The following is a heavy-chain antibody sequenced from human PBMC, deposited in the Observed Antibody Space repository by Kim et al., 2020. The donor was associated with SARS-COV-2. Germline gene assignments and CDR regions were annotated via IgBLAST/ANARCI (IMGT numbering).Heavy chain of an antibody. V-gene: IGHV3-53*01. D-gene: IGHD6-19*01. J-gene: IGHJ6*02. CDR3: GVSSGWGWGMDV. Sequence: YADPVKGRFTISRDNSKNTLYLQMNSLRAEDTAVYYCGVSSGWGWGMDVWGQGTTVTVSS.